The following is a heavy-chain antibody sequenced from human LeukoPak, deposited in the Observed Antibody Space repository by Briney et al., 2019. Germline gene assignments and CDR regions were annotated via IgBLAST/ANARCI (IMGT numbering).Heavy chain of an antibody. CDR1: GFTFSTYA. D-gene: IGHD6-19*01. V-gene: IGHV3-23*01. Sequence: TGGSLRLSCVASGFTFSTYAMSWVRQAPGQGLEWVSAASGSSGNTYYADSVKGRITISRDNSTNTLYLQMNSMRAESEAVYYCAKEGQWLVQGYFQHWGQGTLVTVSS. J-gene: IGHJ1*01. CDR3: AKEGQWLVQGYFQH. CDR2: ASGSSGNT.